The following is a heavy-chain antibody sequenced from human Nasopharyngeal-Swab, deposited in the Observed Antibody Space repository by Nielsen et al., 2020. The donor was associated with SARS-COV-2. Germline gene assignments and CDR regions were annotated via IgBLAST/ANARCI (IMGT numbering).Heavy chain of an antibody. V-gene: IGHV4-59*08. CDR1: GGSVSGSY. CDR2: VYYSEST. J-gene: IGHJ2*01. D-gene: IGHD3-9*01. CDR3: ARFQYYDMLNGHQRHFDI. Sequence: SETLSLTCTVSGGSVSGSYWRWFWQPPVKGMERIGYVYYSESTVYNPSLKSRVTIPVDTSKNQSSLNLNSVTAADTAMYYCARFQYYDMLNGHQRHFDIWGRGTLVTVSS.